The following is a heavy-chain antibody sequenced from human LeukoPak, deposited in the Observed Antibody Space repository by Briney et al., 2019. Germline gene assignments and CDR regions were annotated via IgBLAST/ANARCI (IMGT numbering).Heavy chain of an antibody. V-gene: IGHV3-30-3*01. J-gene: IGHJ4*01. CDR3: ARDLNWGDSSL. CDR2: ISYDGSNK. D-gene: IGHD7-27*01. Sequence: RRSLRLSCAATGFTFSSYAMHWVRQAPGKGLEWVAVISYDGSNKYYADSVKGRFTISRDNSKNTLYLQMNSLRAEDTAVYYCARDLNWGDSSLWGQGTLVTVSS. CDR1: GFTFSSYA.